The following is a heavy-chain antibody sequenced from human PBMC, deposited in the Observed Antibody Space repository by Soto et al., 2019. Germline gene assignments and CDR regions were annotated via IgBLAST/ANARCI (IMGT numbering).Heavy chain of an antibody. V-gene: IGHV4-59*08. CDR2: IYSNVHT. D-gene: IGHD2-15*01. CDR3: ARFLSGGSYDY. Sequence: SETLSLTCSVSGSSISRYYYTWIRQTPEKGLEWIAYIYSNVHTNYNPSLWSRTTVSVDTSKNQVSLKLSSVTAADTAVYYCARFLSGGSYDYWGQGTLVTVSS. J-gene: IGHJ4*02. CDR1: GSSISRYY.